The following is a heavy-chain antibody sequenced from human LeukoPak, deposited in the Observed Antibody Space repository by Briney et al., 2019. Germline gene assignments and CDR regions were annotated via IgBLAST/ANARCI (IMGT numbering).Heavy chain of an antibody. D-gene: IGHD6-19*01. J-gene: IGHJ6*02. CDR1: GFTFSSYC. V-gene: IGHV3-21*01. Sequence: PGGSLRLSCAASGFTFSSYCMNWVRQAPGKGLEWVSSISSSSSYIYYADSVKGRFTISRDNAKNSLYLQMNSLRAEDTAVYYCARDGSGWPVYYYYYYGMDVWGQGTTVTVSS. CDR2: ISSSSSYI. CDR3: ARDGSGWPVYYYYYYGMDV.